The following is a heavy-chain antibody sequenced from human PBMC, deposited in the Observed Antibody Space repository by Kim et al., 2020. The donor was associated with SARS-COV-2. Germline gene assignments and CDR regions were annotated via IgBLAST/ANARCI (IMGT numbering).Heavy chain of an antibody. CDR2: MKPDGSDK. CDR3: ARVSGSGYSEYRASDY. CDR1: GFDFSTYY. D-gene: IGHD5-12*01. V-gene: IGHV3-7*01. J-gene: IGHJ4*01. Sequence: GGSLRLSCTASGFDFSTYYMTWVRQAPGKGLEWVATMKPDGSDKYYVDSVKGRFTISRDNPKTSLSLQMNNLRVEDTAVYYCARVSGSGYSEYRASDYWGQGTLVTVSS.